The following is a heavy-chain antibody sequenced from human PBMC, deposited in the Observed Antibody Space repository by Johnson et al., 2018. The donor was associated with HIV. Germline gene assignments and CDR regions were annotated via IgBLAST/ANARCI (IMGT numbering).Heavy chain of an antibody. CDR3: ARGRDSGELYDACEI. J-gene: IGHJ3*02. CDR1: GFTFSRYY. CDR2: ISYDGSEK. D-gene: IGHD1-26*01. V-gene: IGHV3-30*09. Sequence: QVQLVESGGGLVQPGGSLRLSCAASGFTFSRYYMNCVRQAPGKGLEWVAVISYDGSEKYFADSVKGRFAISRDSSKNTLYLQMKSMRAEDTAVYYCARGRDSGELYDACEIWGQGTMVIVSS.